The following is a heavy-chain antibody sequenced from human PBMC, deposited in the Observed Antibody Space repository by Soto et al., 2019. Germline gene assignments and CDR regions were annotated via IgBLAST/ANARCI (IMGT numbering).Heavy chain of an antibody. V-gene: IGHV4-59*01. Sequence: SETLSLTCTVSGGSISSYYWSWIRQPPGKGLEWIGYIYYSGSTNYNPSLKSRVTISVDTSKNQFSLKLSSVTAADTAVYYCARVRDNCSGGSCYERTYFDYWGQGTLVTVSS. CDR2: IYYSGST. J-gene: IGHJ4*02. D-gene: IGHD2-15*01. CDR3: ARVRDNCSGGSCYERTYFDY. CDR1: GGSISSYY.